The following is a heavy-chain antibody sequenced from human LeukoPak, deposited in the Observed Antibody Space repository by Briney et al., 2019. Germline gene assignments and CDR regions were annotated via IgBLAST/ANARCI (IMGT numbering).Heavy chain of an antibody. J-gene: IGHJ5*02. Sequence: ASVKVSCKTSGYTFSDYYIHWIRQAPGQGLEWVGWINPNSGDTDYAQKFQGRVTVTRDTSISTAYMELSRLRSDDTAVYYCARSLGIAAAGNIDPWGQGTLVTVSS. CDR2: INPNSGDT. CDR1: GYTFSDYY. D-gene: IGHD6-13*01. CDR3: ARSLGIAAAGNIDP. V-gene: IGHV1-2*02.